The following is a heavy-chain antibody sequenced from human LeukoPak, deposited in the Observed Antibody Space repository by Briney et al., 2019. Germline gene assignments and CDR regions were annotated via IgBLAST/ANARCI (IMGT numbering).Heavy chain of an antibody. V-gene: IGHV3-23*01. Sequence: GGSLRLSCAASGFTFSNYAMSWVRQAPGKGLEWVSTISDSGSSTYYADAVRGRFTISRDNSKNRLYLQMNSLRAEDTAVYFCAKGGDSSGYYPWGQGTLVTVSS. D-gene: IGHD3-22*01. CDR2: ISDSGSST. J-gene: IGHJ5*02. CDR3: AKGGDSSGYYP. CDR1: GFTFSNYA.